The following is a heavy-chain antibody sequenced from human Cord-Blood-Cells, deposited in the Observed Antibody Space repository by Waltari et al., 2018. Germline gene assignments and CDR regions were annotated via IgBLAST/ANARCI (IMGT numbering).Heavy chain of an antibody. D-gene: IGHD3-9*01. V-gene: IGHV3-23*01. Sequence: EVQLLESGGGLVQPGGSLRLSGAASGFTFSSYAMSWVRLAPGKGLEGVSAFSGSGGVTYSADSVKGRFTISRDKSKNTRYLQMNSLRAEDTAVYYCAKETYDILTCYFDYWGQGTLVTVSS. CDR3: AKETYDILTCYFDY. J-gene: IGHJ4*02. CDR2: FSGSGGVT. CDR1: GFTFSSYA.